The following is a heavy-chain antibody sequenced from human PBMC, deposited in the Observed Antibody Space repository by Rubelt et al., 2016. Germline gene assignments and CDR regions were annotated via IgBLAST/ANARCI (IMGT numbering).Heavy chain of an antibody. CDR1: GYAFNSYG. V-gene: IGHV1-18*01. D-gene: IGHD1-1*01. Sequence: SSGEVKKPGASVKVSCKASGYAFNSYGISWVRQAPGQGLEWMGWISAKNGKTDYAQRVQGRVTMTTDTSTSKAYMELSSLASDDTAMYYCARDTYGTGRNNWFDPWGQGTLVTVSS. J-gene: IGHJ5*02. CDR3: ARDTYGTGRNNWFDP. CDR2: ISAKNGKT.